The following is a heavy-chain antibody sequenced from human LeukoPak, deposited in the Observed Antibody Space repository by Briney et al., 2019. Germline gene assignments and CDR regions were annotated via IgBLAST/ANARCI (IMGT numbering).Heavy chain of an antibody. CDR1: GFTFSSYG. CDR3: ATALLWFGEMEMGGY. Sequence: PGGSLRLSCAASGFTFSSYGMHWVRQAPGKGLEWVAVISYDGSNKYYADSVKGRFTISRDNSKNTLYLQMNSLRAEDTAVYYCATALLWFGEMEMGGYWGQGTLVTVSS. CDR2: ISYDGSNK. D-gene: IGHD3-10*01. J-gene: IGHJ4*02. V-gene: IGHV3-30*03.